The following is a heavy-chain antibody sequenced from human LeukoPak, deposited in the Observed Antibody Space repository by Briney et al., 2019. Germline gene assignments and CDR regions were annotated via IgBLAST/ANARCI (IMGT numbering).Heavy chain of an antibody. Sequence: SETLSLTCTVSGGSITSYHWSWIRQSPGKGLEWIGYISYSGSTNYNPSLRSRVTISLDTSKNQFSLKLSSVTAADTAVYYCARAAAGTGDAFDIWGQGTMVTVSS. CDR2: ISYSGST. D-gene: IGHD6-13*01. CDR3: ARAAAGTGDAFDI. CDR1: GGSITSYH. J-gene: IGHJ3*02. V-gene: IGHV4-59*01.